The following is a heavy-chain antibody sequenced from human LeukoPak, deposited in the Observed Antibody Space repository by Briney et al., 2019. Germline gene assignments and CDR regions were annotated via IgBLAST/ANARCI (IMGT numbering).Heavy chain of an antibody. CDR1: GFTFDDYG. D-gene: IGHD3-22*01. CDR3: ARGGAYYYDSSGYYPDNWFDP. Sequence: GSLRLSCAASGFTFDDYGMSWVRQAPGEGLEWVSGINWNGGSTGYADSVKGRFTISRDNAKNSLYLQMNSLRAEDTALYHCARGGAYYYDSSGYYPDNWFDPWGQGTLVTVSS. CDR2: INWNGGST. V-gene: IGHV3-20*01. J-gene: IGHJ5*02.